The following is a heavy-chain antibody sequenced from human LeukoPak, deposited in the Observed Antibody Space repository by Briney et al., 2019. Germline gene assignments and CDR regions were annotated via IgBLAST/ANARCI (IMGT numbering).Heavy chain of an antibody. CDR3: AASSGYGSGRPTDAFDI. D-gene: IGHD3-10*01. CDR1: GFTVSSNY. J-gene: IGHJ3*02. Sequence: GGSLRLSCAASGFTVSSNYMSWVRQAPGKGLEWVSVIYSGGSTYYADSVKGRFTISRDNSKNTLYLQMNSLRAEDTAVYYCAASSGYGSGRPTDAFDIWGQGTMVTVSS. V-gene: IGHV3-66*01. CDR2: IYSGGST.